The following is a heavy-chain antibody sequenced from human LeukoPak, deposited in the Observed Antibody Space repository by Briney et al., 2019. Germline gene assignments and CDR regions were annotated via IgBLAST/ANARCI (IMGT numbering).Heavy chain of an antibody. J-gene: IGHJ5*02. CDR2: ISSSSSYI. Sequence: KPGGSLRLSCAASGFTFSSYSMNWVRQAPGKGLEWVSSISSSSSYIYYADSVKGRFTISRDNAKNSLYLKMNRLRAEDTAVYYCARRGGYDILTGYKNWFDPWGQGTLVTVSS. V-gene: IGHV3-21*01. D-gene: IGHD3-9*01. CDR1: GFTFSSYS. CDR3: ARRGGYDILTGYKNWFDP.